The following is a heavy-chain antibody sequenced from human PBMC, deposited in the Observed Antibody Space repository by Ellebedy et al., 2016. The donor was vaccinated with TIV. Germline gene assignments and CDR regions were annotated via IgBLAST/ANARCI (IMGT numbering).Heavy chain of an antibody. CDR1: GYTLTELS. Sequence: AASVKVSCKVSGYTLTELSMHWVRQAPGKGLEWMGGFDPEDGETIYAQKFQGRVTMTEDTSTDTAYMELSSLRSEDTAVYYCATAPAARWLRGNWFDPWGQGTLVTVSS. V-gene: IGHV1-24*01. CDR2: FDPEDGET. D-gene: IGHD5-24*01. J-gene: IGHJ5*02. CDR3: ATAPAARWLRGNWFDP.